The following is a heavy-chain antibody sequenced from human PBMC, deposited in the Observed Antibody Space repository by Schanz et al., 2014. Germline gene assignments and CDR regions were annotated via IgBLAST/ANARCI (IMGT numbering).Heavy chain of an antibody. Sequence: EVQLLESGGGLVQPGGSLRLSCATSGFSFSSYAINWVRQAPGKGLEWVANIKRDGSEKNYLDSVKGRFTISRDNAKNSLCLQMNSLRAEDTAVYYCLAPDYGMDVWGQGTTVTVSS. CDR2: IKRDGSEK. J-gene: IGHJ6*02. V-gene: IGHV3-7*02. CDR3: LAPDYGMDV. CDR1: GFSFSSYA.